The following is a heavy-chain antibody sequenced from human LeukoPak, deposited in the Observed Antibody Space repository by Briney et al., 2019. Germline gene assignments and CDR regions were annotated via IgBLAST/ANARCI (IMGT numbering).Heavy chain of an antibody. J-gene: IGHJ4*02. CDR2: IIPIFGTA. Sequence: SVKVSCKASGGTFSSYAISWVRQAPGQGLEWMGRIIPIFGTANYAQKFQGRVTITTDESTSTAYMELSSLRSEDTAVYYCARDRGNYYDSSGYYYFGYWGQGTLVTVSS. V-gene: IGHV1-69*05. CDR1: GGTFSSYA. D-gene: IGHD3-22*01. CDR3: ARDRGNYYDSSGYYYFGY.